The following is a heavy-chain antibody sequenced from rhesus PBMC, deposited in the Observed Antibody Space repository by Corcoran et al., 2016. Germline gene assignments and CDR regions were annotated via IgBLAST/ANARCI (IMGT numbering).Heavy chain of an antibody. CDR3: ARSRYGGIWHYGLDF. J-gene: IGHJ6*01. V-gene: IGHV4-160*01. CDR1: GASISGYR. CDR2: FDTSDT. D-gene: IGHD6-25*01. Sequence: QLQLQESGPGLVKPSETLSLTCAVSGASISGYRWSWIRQPPGKGLEWIGRFDTSDTNYTPPLQCRVTISGDTSKNQFTLRLRSVTAADTAVYYCARSRYGGIWHYGLDFWGQGVVVTVSS.